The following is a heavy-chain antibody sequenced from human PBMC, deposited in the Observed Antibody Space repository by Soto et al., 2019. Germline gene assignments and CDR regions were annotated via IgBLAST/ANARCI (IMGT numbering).Heavy chain of an antibody. CDR1: VGSISGDH. Sequence: PSETLSLTCTVSVGSISGDHWNWIRQPPGKGLEWIAYVSSSGSTKYNPSLKSRVTISIDTTKNQFSLRLSSVTAADTAVYYCASGFYDSRGYSEAFDIWGQGTKVTVSS. CDR2: VSSSGST. CDR3: ASGFYDSRGYSEAFDI. V-gene: IGHV4-59*01. D-gene: IGHD3-22*01. J-gene: IGHJ3*02.